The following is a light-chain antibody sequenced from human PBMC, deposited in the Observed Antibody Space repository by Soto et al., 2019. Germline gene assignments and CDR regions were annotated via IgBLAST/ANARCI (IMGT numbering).Light chain of an antibody. CDR2: GAS. CDR3: QQYNKWPRT. Sequence: EIVLTQSPATLSASPGERATLSCRASQSVNIHLAWYQQKPGQAPRLLIYGASARATGIPAKFSGSGSGTEFTLTISSLQSEDFAVYYCQQYNKWPRTFGQGTKVDI. J-gene: IGKJ1*01. CDR1: QSVNIH. V-gene: IGKV3D-15*01.